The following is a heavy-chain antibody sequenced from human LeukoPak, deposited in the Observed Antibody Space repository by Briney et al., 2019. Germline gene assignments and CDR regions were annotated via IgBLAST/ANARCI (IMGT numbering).Heavy chain of an antibody. J-gene: IGHJ4*02. CDR1: GYTFTSYA. Sequence: RGASVTVSCKASGYTFTSYAMHWVRQAPGQRLEWMGWINAGNGNTKYSQEFQGRVTITRDTSASTAYMELSSLRSEDMAVYYCARFGGVTGYYFDYWGQGTLATVSS. V-gene: IGHV1-3*03. CDR3: ARFGGVTGYYFDY. CDR2: INAGNGNT. D-gene: IGHD3-16*01.